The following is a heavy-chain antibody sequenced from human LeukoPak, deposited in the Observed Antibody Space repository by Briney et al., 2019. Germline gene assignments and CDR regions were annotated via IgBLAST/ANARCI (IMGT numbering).Heavy chain of an antibody. CDR2: FIWNSDTI. CDR3: ALGIAVAGTFDY. J-gene: IGHJ4*02. V-gene: IGHV3-9*01. D-gene: IGHD6-19*01. Sequence: PGGSLTLSCPASGFTFDDFAMCWVRPLAGTGREWVSGFIWNSDTIVYAGFVKGRFSISRDHAKNSLLRQINELRPNDTALYYCALGIAVAGTFDYRVQGTLVTVSS. CDR1: GFTFDDFA.